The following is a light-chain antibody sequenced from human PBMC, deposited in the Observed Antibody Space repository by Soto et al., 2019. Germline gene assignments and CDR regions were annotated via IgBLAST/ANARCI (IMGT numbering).Light chain of an antibody. V-gene: IGLV2-23*02. CDR2: EVT. CDR1: SSDVGSYNL. CDR3: CSYTSSATLV. J-gene: IGLJ2*01. Sequence: QSALTQPASVSGSPGQSITISCIGTSSDVGSYNLVSWYQQYPGKAPKLMIYEVTERPSGVSNRFSGSKSGNTASLTISGLQADDEADYYCCSYTSSATLVFGGGTKLTV.